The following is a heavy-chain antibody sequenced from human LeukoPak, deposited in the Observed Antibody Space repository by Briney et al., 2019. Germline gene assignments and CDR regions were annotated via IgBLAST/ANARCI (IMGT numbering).Heavy chain of an antibody. CDR1: GGSIGSYY. V-gene: IGHV4-4*07. CDR2: IFNSENT. J-gene: IGHJ4*02. D-gene: IGHD3-22*01. CDR3: ARDRDYFDTSGFWGVFDY. Sequence: SETLSLTCTVSGGSIGSYYWSWIRQPAGKGLEWIGRIFNSENTNYNPSLRSRVTMSVDTSKNQFSLRLSSVTAADTAVYYCARDRDYFDTSGFWGVFDYWGQGTLVTASS.